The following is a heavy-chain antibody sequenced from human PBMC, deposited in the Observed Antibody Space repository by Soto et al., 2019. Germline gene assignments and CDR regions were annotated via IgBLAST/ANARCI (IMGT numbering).Heavy chain of an antibody. D-gene: IGHD2-15*01. J-gene: IGHJ3*02. CDR1: GGSISSGGYS. CDR2: IYHSGST. Sequence: SETLSLTCAVSGGSISSGGYSWSWIRQPPGKGLEWIGYIYHSGSTYYNPSLKSRVTISVDRSKNQFSLKLSSVTAADTAVYYCARGVRDCSGDSCYSGRNDAFDIWGQGTMVTVSS. CDR3: ARGVRDCSGDSCYSGRNDAFDI. V-gene: IGHV4-30-2*01.